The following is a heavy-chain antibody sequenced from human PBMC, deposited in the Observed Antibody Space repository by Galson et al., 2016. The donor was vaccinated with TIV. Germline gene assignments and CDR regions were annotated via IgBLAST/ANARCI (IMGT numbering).Heavy chain of an antibody. CDR2: INAGTGNT. CDR3: ARPPYCGGDCYKYDS. CDR1: GYTFTHHT. D-gene: IGHD2-21*01. Sequence: SVKVSCKASGYTFTHHTIHWVRQAPGQRLEWMGWINAGTGNTKYSQKFQGRVTITRDTSATTVYMDLSSLTSEDTAVYYCARPPYCGGDCYKYDSWGQGTLVTVSS. J-gene: IGHJ4*02. V-gene: IGHV1-3*01.